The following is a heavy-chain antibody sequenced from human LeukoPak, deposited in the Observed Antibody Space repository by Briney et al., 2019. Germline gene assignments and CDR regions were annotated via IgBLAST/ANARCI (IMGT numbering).Heavy chain of an antibody. V-gene: IGHV4-30-2*01. CDR2: ISHSGST. D-gene: IGHD2-2*01. CDR3: ARKYCSSVSCSTLNY. CDR1: GGSINSGGYY. J-gene: IGHJ4*02. Sequence: SSETLSLTCTVSGGSINSGGYYWSWIRQPPGKGLEWIGYISHSGSTYYNPSLKSRVTISVDRSKNHFSLKLSSVTAADTAVYYCARKYCSSVSCSTLNYWGQGTLVTVSS.